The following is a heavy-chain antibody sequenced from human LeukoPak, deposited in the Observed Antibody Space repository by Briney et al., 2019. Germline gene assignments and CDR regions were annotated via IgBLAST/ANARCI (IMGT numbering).Heavy chain of an antibody. J-gene: IGHJ4*02. Sequence: SETLSLTCTVSGGSISSYYWSWIRQPAGKGLEWIGRIYTSGSTNYNPSLKSRVTMPVDTSKNQFSLKLSSVTAADTAVYYCARGVGGTTTRPHLFDYWGQGTLVTVSS. CDR3: ARGVGGTTTRPHLFDY. V-gene: IGHV4-4*07. CDR2: IYTSGST. D-gene: IGHD1-7*01. CDR1: GGSISSYY.